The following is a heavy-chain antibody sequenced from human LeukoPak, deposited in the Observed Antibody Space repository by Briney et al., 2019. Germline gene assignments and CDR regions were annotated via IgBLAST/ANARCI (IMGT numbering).Heavy chain of an antibody. D-gene: IGHD3-16*01. CDR1: GYIFTGYY. J-gene: IGHJ4*02. CDR2: INPNSGDT. Sequence: ASVKVFCKASGYIFTGYYMHWVRQAPGQGLEWMGWINPNSGDTNYAQKFQGRVTMTRDTSISTAYMELSRLRSDGTAVYYCARVRYRLAETYIDYWGQGTLVTVSS. V-gene: IGHV1-2*02. CDR3: ARVRYRLAETYIDY.